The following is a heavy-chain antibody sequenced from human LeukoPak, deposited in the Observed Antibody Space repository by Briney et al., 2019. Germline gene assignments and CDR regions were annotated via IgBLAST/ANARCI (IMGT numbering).Heavy chain of an antibody. CDR1: GFTFSNYD. V-gene: IGHV3-21*01. J-gene: IGHJ6*02. Sequence: GGSLRLSCAASGFTFSNYDMTWVRQAPGKGPEWVSSISSSSSYIYYADSVKGRFTISRDNAKNSLYLQMNSLRAEDTAVYYCARIRDPTDYYYYYGMDVWGQGTTVTVSS. D-gene: IGHD3-3*02. CDR3: ARIRDPTDYYYYYGMDV. CDR2: ISSSSSYI.